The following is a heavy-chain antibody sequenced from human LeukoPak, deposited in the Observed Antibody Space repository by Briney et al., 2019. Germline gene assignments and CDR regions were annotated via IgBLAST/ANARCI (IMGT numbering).Heavy chain of an antibody. CDR3: ARGERSNVDIVATSPSVIFDY. J-gene: IGHJ4*02. D-gene: IGHD5-12*01. Sequence: SETLPLTCAVYGGSFSGYYWSWIRQPPGKGLEWIGEINHSGSTNYDPSLKSRVTISVDTSKNQFSLKLSSVTAADTAVYYCARGERSNVDIVATSPSVIFDYWGQGTLVTVSS. CDR2: INHSGST. CDR1: GGSFSGYY. V-gene: IGHV4-34*01.